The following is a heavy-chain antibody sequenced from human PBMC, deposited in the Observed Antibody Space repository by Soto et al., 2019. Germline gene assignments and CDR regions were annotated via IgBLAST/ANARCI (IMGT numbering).Heavy chain of an antibody. D-gene: IGHD6-19*01. CDR2: ISYDGSNK. J-gene: IGHJ3*02. Sequence: PGGSLRLSCAASGVTFTTAWIDGVRQAPGKGLEWVAVISYDGSNKYYADSVKGRFTISRDNSKNTLYLQMNSLRAEDTAVYYCAKEIWARMGAAVAQEDAFDIWGQGTMVTVSS. V-gene: IGHV3-30*18. CDR1: GVTFTTAW. CDR3: AKEIWARMGAAVAQEDAFDI.